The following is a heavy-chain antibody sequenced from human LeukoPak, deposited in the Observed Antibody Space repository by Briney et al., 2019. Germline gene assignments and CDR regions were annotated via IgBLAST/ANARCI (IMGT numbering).Heavy chain of an antibody. Sequence: GASVKVSCKASGGTFSSYAISWVRQAPGQGLEWMGGIIPIFGTANYAQKFQGRVTITADESTGTAYMELSSLRSEDTAVYYCARDTRSRLIAARGVSGRRGGIDPWGQGTLVTVSS. V-gene: IGHV1-69*13. CDR2: IIPIFGTA. J-gene: IGHJ5*02. D-gene: IGHD6-6*01. CDR3: ARDTRSRLIAARGVSGRRGGIDP. CDR1: GGTFSSYA.